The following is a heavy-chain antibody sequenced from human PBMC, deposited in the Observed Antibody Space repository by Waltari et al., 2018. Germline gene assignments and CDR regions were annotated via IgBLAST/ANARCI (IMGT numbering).Heavy chain of an antibody. CDR2: YSHDGMTK. V-gene: IGHV3-30*16. Sequence: QVQLVESGGGVVQPXGSLRLSCAAXGFTFXTYAMHWVRQAPGKGLEWVAVYSHDGMTKXYADSMKGRFTIXRDXSKXTXFXQMDSLRAXXTALXFCARDEDEXXKGYFDLXGRGTLVTVXS. J-gene: IGHJ2*01. CDR3: ARDEDEXXKGYFDL. CDR1: GFTFXTYA.